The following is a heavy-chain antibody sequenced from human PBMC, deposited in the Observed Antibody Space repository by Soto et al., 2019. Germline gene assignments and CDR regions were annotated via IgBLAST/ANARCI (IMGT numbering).Heavy chain of an antibody. Sequence: QVQLQESGPGLVKPSQTLSLTCTVSGGSISSGGYYWSWIRQHPGKGLEWIGYIYYSGSTYYNPSPKSRLTIAVDTSKNHSPRKQSCVTPADPAVYYCARPPRSWARETLVTVSS. V-gene: IGHV4-31*03. J-gene: IGHJ5*02. CDR1: GGSISSGGYY. CDR3: ARPPRS. CDR2: IYYSGST.